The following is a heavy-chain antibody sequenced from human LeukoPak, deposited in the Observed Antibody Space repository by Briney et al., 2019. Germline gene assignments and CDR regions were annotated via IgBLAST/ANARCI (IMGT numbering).Heavy chain of an antibody. CDR3: ARGLRGIWLSDYWYFDL. V-gene: IGHV1-8*03. CDR1: GYTFTSYD. Sequence: GASVKVSCKASGYTFTSYDINWVRQATGQGLEWMGWMNPNSGNTGYAQKFQGRVTITRNTSISTAYMELSSLRSEDTAVYYCARGLRGIWLSDYWYFDLWGRGTLVTVSS. J-gene: IGHJ2*01. CDR2: MNPNSGNT. D-gene: IGHD3-16*01.